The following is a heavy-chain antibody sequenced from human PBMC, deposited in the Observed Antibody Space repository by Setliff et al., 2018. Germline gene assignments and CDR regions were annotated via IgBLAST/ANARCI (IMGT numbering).Heavy chain of an antibody. CDR1: GGSFSGYY. V-gene: IGHV4-59*10. J-gene: IGHJ4*02. Sequence: SETLSLTCAVYGGSFSGYYWSWIRQPAGKGLEWIGRIYTSGSTNYNPSLKSRVTISVDTSKNQFSLKLSSVTAADTDVYYCARGGGGLLWFGELSRYYFDYWGQGTLVTVSS. CDR3: ARGGGGLLWFGELSRYYFDY. D-gene: IGHD3-10*01. CDR2: IYTSGST.